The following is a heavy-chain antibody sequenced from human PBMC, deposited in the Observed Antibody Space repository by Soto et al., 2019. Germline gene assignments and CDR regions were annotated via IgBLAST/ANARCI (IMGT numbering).Heavy chain of an antibody. V-gene: IGHV2-70*01. J-gene: IGHJ6*02. D-gene: IGHD3-3*01. Sequence: GPTLVNPTQTLTLTYTFSGFSLSTSGMCVSWIRQPPGKALEWLALIDWDDDKYYSTSLKTRLTISKDTSKNQVVLTMTNMDPVDTATYYCARAPGPPPFWYYGMDVWGQGTTVTVSS. CDR2: IDWDDDK. CDR3: ARAPGPPPFWYYGMDV. CDR1: GFSLSTSGMC.